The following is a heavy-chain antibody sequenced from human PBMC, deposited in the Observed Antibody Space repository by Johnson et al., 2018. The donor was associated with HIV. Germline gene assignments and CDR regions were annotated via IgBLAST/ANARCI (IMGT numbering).Heavy chain of an antibody. Sequence: QVQLVESGGGVVQPGKSLRLSCVASGFSFSSYGMHWVRQAPGKGLEWVALISYDGTNNQNGDSVKGRFTISRDNSKNTLYLQMNSLRAEDTAVYYWASPAGCVWSGYYDAFEVWGQGTMVTVSS. V-gene: IGHV3-30*03. CDR2: ISYDGTNN. CDR3: ASPAGCVWSGYYDAFEV. CDR1: GFSFSSYG. J-gene: IGHJ3*01. D-gene: IGHD3-3*01.